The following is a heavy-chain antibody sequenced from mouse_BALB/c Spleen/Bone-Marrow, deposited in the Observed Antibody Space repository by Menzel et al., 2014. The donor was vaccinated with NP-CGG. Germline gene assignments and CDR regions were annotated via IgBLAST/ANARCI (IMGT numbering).Heavy chain of an antibody. V-gene: IGHV3-5*02. Sequence: EVKLQESGPGLVKPSQTVSLTCTVTDISITTGNYRWSWIRQFPGNKLEWIGYMYYSGTITYNPSLTSRTTITRDTSKNQFFLEMNSLTAEDTATYFCARDRYGYAMDYWGQGTSVTVSS. CDR1: DISITTGNYR. CDR3: ARDRYGYAMDY. CDR2: MYYSGTI. J-gene: IGHJ4*01. D-gene: IGHD2-14*01.